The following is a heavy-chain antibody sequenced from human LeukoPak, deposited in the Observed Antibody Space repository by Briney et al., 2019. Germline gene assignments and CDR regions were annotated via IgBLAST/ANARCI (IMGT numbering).Heavy chain of an antibody. D-gene: IGHD6-13*01. Sequence: PSETLSLTCTVSGGSVSIGSYYWSWIRQHPGKGLEWIGYIYYSGSTYYNPSLKSRVTISVDTSKNQFSLKLSSVTAADTAVYYCAREISYRRSGYPHYYYYGMDVWGQGTTVTVSS. CDR2: IYYSGST. J-gene: IGHJ6*02. CDR1: GGSVSIGSYY. V-gene: IGHV4-31*03. CDR3: AREISYRRSGYPHYYYYGMDV.